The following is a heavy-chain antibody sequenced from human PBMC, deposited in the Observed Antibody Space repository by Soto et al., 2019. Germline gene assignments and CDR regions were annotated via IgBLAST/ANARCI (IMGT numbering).Heavy chain of an antibody. Sequence: QVQLVESGGGVVQPGRSLRLSCAASGFTFSSYAMHWVRQAPGKGLEWVAVISYDGSNKYYADSVKGRFTISRDNSKNTLELQMNSLRAEDTAVYYCARAINIFTGENDYWGQGTLVTVSS. CDR3: ARAINIFTGENDY. D-gene: IGHD3-9*01. CDR1: GFTFSSYA. V-gene: IGHV3-30-3*01. J-gene: IGHJ4*02. CDR2: ISYDGSNK.